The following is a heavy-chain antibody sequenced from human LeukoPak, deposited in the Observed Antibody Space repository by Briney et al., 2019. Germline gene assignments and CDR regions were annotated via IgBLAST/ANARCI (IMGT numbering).Heavy chain of an antibody. D-gene: IGHD2-15*01. CDR3: ARDLRYCSGGSCYRGYYYYYMDV. J-gene: IGHJ6*03. CDR1: GFTFSSYE. CDR2: ISSSGSTI. Sequence: GGSLRLSCAASGFTFSSYEMNWVRQAPGKGLEWVSYISSSGSTIYYADSVKGRFTISRDNAKNSLYLQMNSLRAEDTAVYYCARDLRYCSGGSCYRGYYYYYMDVWGKGTTVTVSS. V-gene: IGHV3-48*03.